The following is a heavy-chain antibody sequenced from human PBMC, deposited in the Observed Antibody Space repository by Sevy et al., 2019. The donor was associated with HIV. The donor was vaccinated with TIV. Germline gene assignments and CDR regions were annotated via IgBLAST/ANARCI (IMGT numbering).Heavy chain of an antibody. Sequence: ASVKVSCKVSGYTLTKLSMHWVRQAPGKGLEWMGTFDPEDGETIYAQKFQGRVTMTEDTSIDTAYMELSSLGSEDTAVFYCAITKDYYDNSGYPFDYWGQGTLVTVSS. CDR3: AITKDYYDNSGYPFDY. J-gene: IGHJ4*02. V-gene: IGHV1-24*01. CDR1: GYTLTKLS. CDR2: FDPEDGET. D-gene: IGHD3-22*01.